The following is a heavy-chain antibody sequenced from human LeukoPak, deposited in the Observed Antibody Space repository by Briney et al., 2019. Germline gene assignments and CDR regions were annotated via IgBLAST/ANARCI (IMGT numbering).Heavy chain of an antibody. CDR3: ARAPGYSSSWYLFSDQNKYYFDY. D-gene: IGHD6-13*01. CDR1: GASISNSNW. Sequence: SETLSLTCAVTGASISNSNWWTWVRQPPGKGLEWIGEIYHSGSTNYKTSLKSRATISVDKSKNQFSLKLNSVTAADTAVYYCARAPGYSSSWYLFSDQNKYYFDYWGQGTLVTVSS. CDR2: IYHSGST. V-gene: IGHV4-4*02. J-gene: IGHJ4*02.